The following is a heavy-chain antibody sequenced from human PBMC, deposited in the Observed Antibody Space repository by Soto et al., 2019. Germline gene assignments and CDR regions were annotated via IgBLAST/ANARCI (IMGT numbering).Heavy chain of an antibody. V-gene: IGHV4-30-2*01. J-gene: IGHJ4*02. CDR1: GGSISSGGYS. CDR2: IYHSGST. Sequence: SETLSLTCAVSGGSISSGGYSWSWIRQPPGKGLEWIGYIYHSGSTYYNPSLKSRVTISVDRSKNQFSLKLSSVTAADTAVYYCARGNGPDGDEVDYWGQGTLVTVSS. D-gene: IGHD4-17*01. CDR3: ARGNGPDGDEVDY.